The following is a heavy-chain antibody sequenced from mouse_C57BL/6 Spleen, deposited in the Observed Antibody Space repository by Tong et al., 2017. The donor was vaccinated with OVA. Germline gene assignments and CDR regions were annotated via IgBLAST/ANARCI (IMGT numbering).Heavy chain of an antibody. J-gene: IGHJ1*03. D-gene: IGHD1-1*01. V-gene: IGHV1-18*01. Sequence: EVQLQESGPELVKPGASVKIPCKASGYTFTDYNMDWVKQSHGKSLEWIGDINPNNGGTIYNQKFKGKATLTADKSSSTAYMELRSLTSEDSAVYFCARSYGISLWYFDVWGTGTTVTVSS. CDR3: ARSYGISLWYFDV. CDR2: INPNNGGT. CDR1: GYTFTDYN.